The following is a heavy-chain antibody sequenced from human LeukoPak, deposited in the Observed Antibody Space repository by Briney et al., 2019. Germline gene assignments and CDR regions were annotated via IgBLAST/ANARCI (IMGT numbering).Heavy chain of an antibody. CDR1: GFTFDDYA. V-gene: IGHV3-43*02. J-gene: IGHJ4*02. CDR3: AKVGYNSWGIDY. Sequence: GGSLRLSCAASGFTFDDYAMQWVRQAPGKGLEWVSRISGDGGSTYYADSVKGRFTISRDKSKNSLYLQMNSLRTEDTALYYCAKVGYNSWGIDYWGQGTLVTVSS. CDR2: ISGDGGST. D-gene: IGHD5-24*01.